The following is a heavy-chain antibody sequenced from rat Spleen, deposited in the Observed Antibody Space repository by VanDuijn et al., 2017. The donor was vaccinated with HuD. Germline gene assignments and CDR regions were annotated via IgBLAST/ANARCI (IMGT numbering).Heavy chain of an antibody. V-gene: IGHV5-25*01. D-gene: IGHD1-9*01. CDR3: ARSDGYNFDY. Sequence: EVQLVESGGGLVQPGRSLKLSCTASGFTFSKHYMAWVRQAPKKGLEWVATISTSGSRAYYPDSVNGRFTISRDNAKSSLYLQMNSLKSADTATYFCARSDGYNFDYWGQGVMVTVSS. CDR1: GFTFSKHY. J-gene: IGHJ2*01. CDR2: ISTSGSRA.